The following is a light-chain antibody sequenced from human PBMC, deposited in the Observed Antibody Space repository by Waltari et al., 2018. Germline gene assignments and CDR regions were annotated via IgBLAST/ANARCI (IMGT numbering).Light chain of an antibody. V-gene: IGKV3D-15*01. CDR1: RSVNNN. CDR3: HQYDNWYT. CDR2: GAS. J-gene: IGKJ2*01. Sequence: EIVMTQSPATLSVSPGERATLSCRASRSVNNNLAWYQQKPGQAPRLLIYGASTRATGIPARFSGSGSGTEFTLTISSLQSEDFAVYYCHQYDNWYTFGQGTKLEIK.